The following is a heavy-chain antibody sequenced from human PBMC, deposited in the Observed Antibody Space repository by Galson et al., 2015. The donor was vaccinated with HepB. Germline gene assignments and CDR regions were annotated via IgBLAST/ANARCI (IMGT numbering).Heavy chain of an antibody. CDR3: ARAPYGSGSYYNWGYFDY. CDR2: IDSSSGTI. D-gene: IGHD3-10*01. Sequence: SLRLSCAASGFTFSSYAMSWVRQAPGKGLEWVSYIDSSSGTIHYADSVKGRFTISRDNSKNTLYLQMNSLRAEDTAVYYCARAPYGSGSYYNWGYFDYWGQGTLVTVSS. V-gene: IGHV3-48*01. CDR1: GFTFSSYA. J-gene: IGHJ4*02.